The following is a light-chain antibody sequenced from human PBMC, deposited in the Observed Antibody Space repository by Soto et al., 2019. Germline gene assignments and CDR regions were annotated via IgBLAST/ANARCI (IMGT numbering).Light chain of an antibody. CDR2: SND. CDR1: SSNIGSNT. V-gene: IGLV1-44*01. J-gene: IGLJ1*01. Sequence: QSVLTQPPSASGTPGQRVTISCSGSSSNIGSNTVNWYQQLPGTAPKLLIYSNDQRPSGVPDRFSGSKSGNTASLTVSGLQAEDEADYYCNSYADSNTYVFGTGTKLTVL. CDR3: NSYADSNTYV.